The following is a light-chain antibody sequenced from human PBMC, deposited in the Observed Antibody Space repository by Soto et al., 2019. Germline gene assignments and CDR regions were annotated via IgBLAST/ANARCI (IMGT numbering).Light chain of an antibody. J-gene: IGKJ2*01. CDR2: AAS. V-gene: IGKV3-15*01. CDR1: QRVSSH. CDR3: QQYQTWPFP. Sequence: EIVMTQSPATLSVSPGEGATLSCRANQRVSSHLAWYQHHPGQAPSLLLHAASTRAPVIPARFSGSGSGTKFTLTIISLQSEVCAVYYSQQYQTWPFPFGQGTKLEIK.